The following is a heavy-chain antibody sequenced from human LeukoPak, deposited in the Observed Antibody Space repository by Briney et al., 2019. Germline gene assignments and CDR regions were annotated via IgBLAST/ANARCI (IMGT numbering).Heavy chain of an antibody. CDR2: IIPIFGTA. CDR3: AGTVPAAPPYYYYYMDV. D-gene: IGHD2-2*01. CDR1: GGTFSSYA. J-gene: IGHJ6*03. V-gene: IGHV1-69*05. Sequence: GSSVKVSCKASGGTFSSYAISWVRQAPGQGLEWMGGIIPIFGTANYAQKFQGRVTITTDESTSTAYMELSSLRSEDTAVYYCAGTVPAAPPYYYYYMDVWGQGVLVTVSS.